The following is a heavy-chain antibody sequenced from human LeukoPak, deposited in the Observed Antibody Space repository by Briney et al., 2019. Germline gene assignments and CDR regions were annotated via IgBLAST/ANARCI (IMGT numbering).Heavy chain of an antibody. CDR2: IYYSGSP. J-gene: IGHJ4*02. V-gene: IGHV4-59*11. CDR3: ARGSLYDSSGYYWDY. Sequence: NTSQTLSLTCSLSSGSLSMHSCRWIRQPPGKGLEWIGYIYYSGSPSYSPSLKSRVTISADTSRSQFSLQLTSVTPADTAVYYCARGSLYDSSGYYWDYWGQGSLVTVSS. CDR1: SGSLSMHS. D-gene: IGHD3-22*01.